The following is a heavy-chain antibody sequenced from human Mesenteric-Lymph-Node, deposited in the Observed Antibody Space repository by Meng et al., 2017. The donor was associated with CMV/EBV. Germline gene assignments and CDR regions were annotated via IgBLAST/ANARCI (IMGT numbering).Heavy chain of an antibody. CDR1: GFTFSSYE. CDR2: ISSSGNTI. CDR3: AREGGAAAVYYYYNGMDV. J-gene: IGHJ6*02. V-gene: IGHV3-48*03. Sequence: GESLKISCAASGFTFSSYEMNWVRQAPGKGLEWVSYISSSGNTIYYADSVRGRFTITRDNAKNSLYLQMNSLRAEDTAVYYCAREGGAAAVYYYYNGMDVWGQGTTVTVSS. D-gene: IGHD6-13*01.